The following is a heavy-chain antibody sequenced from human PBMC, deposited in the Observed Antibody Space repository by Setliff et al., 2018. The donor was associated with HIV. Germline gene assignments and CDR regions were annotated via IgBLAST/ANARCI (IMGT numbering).Heavy chain of an antibody. CDR1: GGSISSSSDY. D-gene: IGHD6-19*01. Sequence: SESLSLTCSVSGGSISSSSDYWGWIRQPPGKGLEWIGSIYYSGSIYYNPSLKSRVTISVDTPNNHFSLRLSSVTAADTALYYCARQNSGWGVGLYYFDYWGQGTLVTVSS. CDR2: IYYSGSI. CDR3: ARQNSGWGVGLYYFDY. V-gene: IGHV4-39*01. J-gene: IGHJ4*02.